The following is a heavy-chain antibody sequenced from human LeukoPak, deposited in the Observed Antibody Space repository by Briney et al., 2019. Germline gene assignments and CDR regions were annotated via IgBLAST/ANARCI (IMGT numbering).Heavy chain of an antibody. Sequence: PSETLSLTCTVSGGSVSSGGYHWSWIRQPPGKGLEWIGYIHDSWSTNYNPSLKSRVTISADTSKNQFSLKLSSVTAADTAVYYCAREEWLSSFHIWGQGTMVTVSS. CDR1: GGSVSSGGYH. V-gene: IGHV4-61*08. D-gene: IGHD6-19*01. CDR2: IHDSWST. CDR3: AREEWLSSFHI. J-gene: IGHJ3*02.